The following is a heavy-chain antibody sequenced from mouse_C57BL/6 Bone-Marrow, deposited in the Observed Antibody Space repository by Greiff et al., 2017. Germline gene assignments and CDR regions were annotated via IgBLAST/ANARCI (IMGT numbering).Heavy chain of an antibody. CDR3: ARRAYYYGSSY. J-gene: IGHJ3*01. Sequence: QVQLQQSGAELARPGASVKLSCKASGYTFTSYGISWVKQRTGQGLEWIGEIYPRSGNTYYNEKVKGKATLTADKSSSTAYMEIRSLTSEDSAVYFCARRAYYYGSSYWGQGTLVTVSA. CDR1: GYTFTSYG. V-gene: IGHV1-81*01. CDR2: IYPRSGNT. D-gene: IGHD1-1*01.